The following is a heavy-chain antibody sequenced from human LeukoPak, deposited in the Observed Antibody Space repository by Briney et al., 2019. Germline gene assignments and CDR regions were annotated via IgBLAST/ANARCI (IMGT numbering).Heavy chain of an antibody. CDR1: GGSISSGGYY. CDR3: AREGDRRAVAAY. Sequence: PSETLSLTCTVSGGSISSGGYYWSWIRQHPGKGLEWIGYIYYSGYTYYNPSLESRVSISVDTSKNQFSLRLSSVTAADTAVYYCAREGDRRAVAAYWGQGTLVTVSS. CDR2: IYYSGYT. V-gene: IGHV4-31*03. J-gene: IGHJ4*02. D-gene: IGHD6-13*01.